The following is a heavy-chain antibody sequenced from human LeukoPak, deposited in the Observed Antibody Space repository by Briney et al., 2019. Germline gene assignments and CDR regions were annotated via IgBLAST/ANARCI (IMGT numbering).Heavy chain of an antibody. Sequence: GGSLRLSCAASGFPFSSHAMSWVRQPPGKGLEWVSLIIGSVASTHYADSVKGRFTISRDNSRNTLYLQINSLRPEDTALYYCAQGYSYGYYRYWGQGTLVTVSS. CDR3: AQGYSYGYYRY. J-gene: IGHJ4*02. D-gene: IGHD5-18*01. CDR1: GFPFSSHA. V-gene: IGHV3-23*01. CDR2: IIGSVAST.